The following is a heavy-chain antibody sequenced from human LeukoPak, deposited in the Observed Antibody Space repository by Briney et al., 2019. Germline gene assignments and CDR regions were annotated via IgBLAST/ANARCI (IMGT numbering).Heavy chain of an antibody. J-gene: IGHJ5*02. CDR1: GFTFSSYA. Sequence: GGSLRLSCAASGFTFSSYAMSWVRQAPGKGLEWVSAISGRGGSTYYADSVKGRFTISRDNSKNTLYLQMNSLRAEDTAVYYCASSPGGIAVAGTSGGWFDPWGQGTLVTVSS. V-gene: IGHV3-23*01. CDR3: ASSPGGIAVAGTSGGWFDP. CDR2: ISGRGGST. D-gene: IGHD6-19*01.